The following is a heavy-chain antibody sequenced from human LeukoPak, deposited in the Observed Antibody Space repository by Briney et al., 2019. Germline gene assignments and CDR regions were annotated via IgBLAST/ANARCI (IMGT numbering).Heavy chain of an antibody. J-gene: IGHJ4*02. CDR1: GFTFSSYG. CDR2: IRYDGSNK. V-gene: IGHV3-30*02. Sequence: GGSLRLSCAASGFTFSSYGMHWVRQAPGKGLEWVAFIRYDGSNKYYADSVKGRFTISRDNSKNTLYLQMNSLRAEDTAVYYCASRTYYDFWSPEDYWGQGTLVTVSS. CDR3: ASRTYYDFWSPEDY. D-gene: IGHD3-3*01.